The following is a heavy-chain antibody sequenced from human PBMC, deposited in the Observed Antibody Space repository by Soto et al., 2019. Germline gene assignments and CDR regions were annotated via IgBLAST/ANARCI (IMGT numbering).Heavy chain of an antibody. CDR1: GDSVSGTHW. CDR3: VRAPHY. CDR2: IHHSGSF. V-gene: IGHV4-4*02. Sequence: QVQLQESGPGLVKPSMTLSLTCAVSGDSVSGTHWWSWVRQPPGKGLEWIGEIHHSGSFNYSPSLKTRVTISVDMPKNQFSLKLISVTAADTAVYYCVRAPHYWGQGTLVTVSS. J-gene: IGHJ4*02.